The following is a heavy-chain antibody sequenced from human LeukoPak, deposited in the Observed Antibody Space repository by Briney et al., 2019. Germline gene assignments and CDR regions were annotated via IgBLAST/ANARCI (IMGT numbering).Heavy chain of an antibody. D-gene: IGHD2-2*01. CDR3: AKGGLGYCSSTSCRVGLGYYYYGMDV. V-gene: IGHV3-9*01. CDR2: ISWNSGSI. J-gene: IGHJ6*02. Sequence: TGRSLRLSCAASGFTFDDYAMHWVRQAPGKGLEWVSGISWNSGSIGYADSVKGRFTISRDNAKNSLYLQMNSLRAEDTALYYCAKGGLGYCSSTSCRVGLGYYYYGMDVWGQGTTVTVSS. CDR1: GFTFDDYA.